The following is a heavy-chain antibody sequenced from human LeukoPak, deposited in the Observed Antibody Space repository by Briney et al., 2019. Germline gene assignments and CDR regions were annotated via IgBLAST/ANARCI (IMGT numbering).Heavy chain of an antibody. V-gene: IGHV1-2*02. CDR3: ARGGGLGYCDTTSCLIFDY. J-gene: IGHJ4*02. CDR1: GYTFTGYY. D-gene: IGHD2-2*01. Sequence: VASVKVSCKASGYTFTGYYMHWVRQAPGQGLEWMGWINPNSGGTNYAQKFQGRVTMTRDTSISTAYMELSSLRSDDTAVYYCARGGGLGYCDTTSCLIFDYWGQGTLVGVSS. CDR2: INPNSGGT.